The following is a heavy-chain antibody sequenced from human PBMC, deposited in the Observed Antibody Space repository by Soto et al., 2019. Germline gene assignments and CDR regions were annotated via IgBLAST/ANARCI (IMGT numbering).Heavy chain of an antibody. CDR3: AGGGSIVVATRRLMDV. V-gene: IGHV4-4*02. CDR2: TYHSGTT. D-gene: IGHD3-22*01. J-gene: IGHJ6*03. CDR1: GYSINNSHW. Sequence: SETLSLTCAVSGYSINNSHWWSLVRQTPGEGLEWIGETYHSGTTNYNPSLKTRVTISIDTPKNQFSLQLSSVTVADTAFYYCAGGGSIVVATRRLMDVWGKGTTVTVSS.